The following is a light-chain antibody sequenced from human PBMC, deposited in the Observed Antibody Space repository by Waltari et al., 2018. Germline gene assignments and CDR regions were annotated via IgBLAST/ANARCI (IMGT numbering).Light chain of an antibody. CDR1: QSVLYSSNNKNY. J-gene: IGKJ3*01. Sequence: DIVMTQSPDSLAVSLGERATINCKSSQSVLYSSNNKNYLAWYQQKPGQPPKLLIYWASTRESGVPDRFSGSEYGTDFTLTISSLQAEDVAVYYCHQYYSTPFTFGPGTKVDIK. V-gene: IGKV4-1*01. CDR2: WAS. CDR3: HQYYSTPFT.